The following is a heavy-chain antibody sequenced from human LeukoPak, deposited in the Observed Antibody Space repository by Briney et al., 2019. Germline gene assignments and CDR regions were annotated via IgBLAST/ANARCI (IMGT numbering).Heavy chain of an antibody. CDR1: GYIFTNYY. J-gene: IGHJ4*02. Sequence: ASVKVSCKASGYIFTNYYMHWVRQAPGQGLEWLGLISPTGSSTNYAQKFRGRVTMTRDTSTTTVYMELSSLRSEDTAVYYCAKDLYYFGSGSHDYWGQGTLVTVSS. CDR2: ISPTGSST. V-gene: IGHV1-46*01. D-gene: IGHD3-10*01. CDR3: AKDLYYFGSGSHDY.